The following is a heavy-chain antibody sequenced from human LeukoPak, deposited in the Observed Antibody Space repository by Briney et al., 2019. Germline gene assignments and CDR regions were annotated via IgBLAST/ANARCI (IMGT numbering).Heavy chain of an antibody. J-gene: IGHJ5*02. CDR2: MYYSGST. CDR3: TRFSFGRNWFDP. CDR1: GGSISSYY. D-gene: IGHD3-10*01. Sequence: PSETLSLTCTVSGGSISSYYWSWIRQPPGKGLEWIGYMYYSGSTNYNPSLKSRVTLSIDTSNNQFSLKLSSVTAADTAVYYCTRFSFGRNWFDPWGQGTLVTVSS. V-gene: IGHV4-59*01.